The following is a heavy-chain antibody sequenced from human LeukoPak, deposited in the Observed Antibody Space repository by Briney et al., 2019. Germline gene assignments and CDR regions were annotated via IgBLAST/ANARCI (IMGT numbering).Heavy chain of an antibody. Sequence: SVKVSCKASGGTFSSYAISWVRQAPGQGLEWMGGIIPIFGTANYAQKFQGRVTITADESTSTAYMELSSLRSEDTAVYYCARVGLEGASGSYQLLLFDYWGQGTLVTVSS. V-gene: IGHV1-69*13. CDR1: GGTFSSYA. CDR3: ARVGLEGASGSYQLLLFDY. D-gene: IGHD1-26*01. CDR2: IIPIFGTA. J-gene: IGHJ4*02.